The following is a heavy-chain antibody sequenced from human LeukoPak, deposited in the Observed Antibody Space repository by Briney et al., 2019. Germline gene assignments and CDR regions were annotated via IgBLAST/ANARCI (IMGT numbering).Heavy chain of an antibody. CDR3: ARHVEECPGEYCFLLSFDY. D-gene: IGHD4-17*01. J-gene: IGHJ4*01. CDR2: VHSSGRT. Sequence: PSETLSLTCTVSGGSINNFYWSWIRQPPGKGLEWIGFVHSSGRTDYNPSLRSRVSMSADTSKSQLSLRLASVTAADTAVYFCARHVEECPGEYCFLLSFDYWGPGSLVTVSS. V-gene: IGHV4-59*08. CDR1: GGSINNFY.